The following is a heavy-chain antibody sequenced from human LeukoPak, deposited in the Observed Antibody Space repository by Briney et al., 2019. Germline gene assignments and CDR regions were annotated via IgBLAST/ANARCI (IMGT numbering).Heavy chain of an antibody. D-gene: IGHD4-11*01. CDR2: ISYDGSNK. V-gene: IGHV3-30*04. Sequence: PGGSLRLSCAASGFTFSNYAMHWVRQAPGKGLEWVAVISYDGSNKNYGDSVKGRFTISRDNSKNTLYLQMNSLRAEDTAIYYCANPPTVTSFHYWGQGTLVTVSS. J-gene: IGHJ4*02. CDR1: GFTFSNYA. CDR3: ANPPTVTSFHY.